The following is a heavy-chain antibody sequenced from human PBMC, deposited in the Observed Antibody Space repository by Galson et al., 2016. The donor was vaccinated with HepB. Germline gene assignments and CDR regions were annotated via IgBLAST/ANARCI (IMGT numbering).Heavy chain of an antibody. V-gene: IGHV3-48*01. CDR3: AKDLYYYDSSGQSFFDY. Sequence: SLRLSCAASGFSFSTSSMSWVRQAPGKGLDWVAYISSRSSTMYYAHSVRGRFTISRDNAKNSLFLQMNSLRAEDTAVYYCAKDLYYYDSSGQSFFDYWGQGTQVTVSS. D-gene: IGHD3-22*01. CDR1: GFSFSTSS. J-gene: IGHJ4*02. CDR2: ISSRSSTM.